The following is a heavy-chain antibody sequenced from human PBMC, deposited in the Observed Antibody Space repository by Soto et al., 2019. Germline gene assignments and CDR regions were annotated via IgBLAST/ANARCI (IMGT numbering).Heavy chain of an antibody. D-gene: IGHD2-15*01. CDR2: INSDGTTT. CDR3: THCRGERCHSGYFGMDV. V-gene: IGHV3-74*01. J-gene: IGHJ6*02. Sequence: GGSLRLSCGGSGFTFRGYWMHWVRQSPGKGLVWVSRINSDGTTTAYADSVKGRFTISRDNSKNTLFLQMTSLRADDTAVYYCTHCRGERCHSGYFGMDVWGQGTTVTVSS. CDR1: GFTFRGYW.